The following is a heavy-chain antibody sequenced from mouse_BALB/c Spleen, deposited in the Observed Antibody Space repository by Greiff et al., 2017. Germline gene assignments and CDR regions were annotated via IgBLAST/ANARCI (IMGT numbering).Heavy chain of an antibody. Sequence: VQLKQSGPGLVKPSQSLSLTCTVTGYSITSDYAWNWIRQFPGNKLEWMGYISYSGSTSYNPSLKSRISITRDTSKNQFFLQLNSVTTEDTATYYCASVRYWGQGTTLTVSS. V-gene: IGHV3-2*02. CDR3: ASVRY. CDR2: ISYSGST. J-gene: IGHJ2*01. CDR1: GYSITSDYA.